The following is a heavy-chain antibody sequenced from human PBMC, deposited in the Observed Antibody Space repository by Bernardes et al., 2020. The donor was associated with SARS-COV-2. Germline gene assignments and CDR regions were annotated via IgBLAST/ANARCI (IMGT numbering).Heavy chain of an antibody. J-gene: IGHJ3*02. D-gene: IGHD2-15*01. CDR2: MSPKSGNT. Sequence: ASVKVSCKASGYTFTSYDINWVRQATGQGLEWMGWMSPKSGNTGFAEKFQGRITMTRSTSTTTAYLELSSLRSEDTAVYYCARGRVVVAANHGALDMWGQGTVVIVSS. CDR1: GYTFTSYD. CDR3: ARGRVVVAANHGALDM. V-gene: IGHV1-8*01.